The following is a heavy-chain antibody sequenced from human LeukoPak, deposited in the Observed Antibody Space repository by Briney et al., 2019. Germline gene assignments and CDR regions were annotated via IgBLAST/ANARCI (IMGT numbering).Heavy chain of an antibody. CDR3: ARVRKGGSTTGYYWYFDL. CDR2: ISVYSGNT. D-gene: IGHD4-17*01. V-gene: IGHV1-18*01. J-gene: IGHJ2*01. Sequence: ASVKVSCKTFGYTFTNYGIIWVRQAPGQGLEWMGWISVYSGNTNYAQKLQGRVTMTADTSTSTAYMELRSLRSDDTAVYYCARVRKGGSTTGYYWYFDLWGRGTLVTVSS. CDR1: GYTFTNYG.